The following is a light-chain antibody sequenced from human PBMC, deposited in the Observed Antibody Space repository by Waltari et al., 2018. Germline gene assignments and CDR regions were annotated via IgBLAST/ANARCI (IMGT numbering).Light chain of an antibody. Sequence: QLVVTQSPSASASLGASVKLTCTLSSGHTSYAIAWHHPQSEKGPRFLMRVNSDGGHTKGDGIPDRFSGSSSGAERYLTISSVQSEDEGDYYCQTWDTEVVVFGGGTKVTVL. CDR3: QTWDTEVVV. CDR2: VNSDGGH. CDR1: SGHTSYA. V-gene: IGLV4-69*01. J-gene: IGLJ2*01.